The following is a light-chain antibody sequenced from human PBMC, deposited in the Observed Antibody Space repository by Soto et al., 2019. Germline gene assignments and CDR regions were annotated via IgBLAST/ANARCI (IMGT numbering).Light chain of an antibody. V-gene: IGLV2-18*01. J-gene: IGLJ1*01. CDR1: STDFVSYNR. CDR2: EAS. CDR3: SLYTSENTYV. Sequence: HCALNQPPSVSGSPGQSVTISCTGTSTDFVSYNRVSWYQQPPGTAPKLIIYEASNRPSGVPDRFSGSKSGNTASLTISGLQAADEADYYCSLYTSENTYVFVTVTKVPVL.